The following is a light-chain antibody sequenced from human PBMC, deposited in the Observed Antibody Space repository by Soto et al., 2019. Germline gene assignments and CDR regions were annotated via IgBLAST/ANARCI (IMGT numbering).Light chain of an antibody. Sequence: DIQMTQSPSTLSASVGDRVTITCRASESVSSFLAWYQQKPGKAPKLLIHDASSLESGVPSRFSGSGSGTEFTLTISSLQPDDFATYSCQHYKSLWTFGQGTKVEI. CDR2: DAS. CDR1: ESVSSF. J-gene: IGKJ1*01. CDR3: QHYKSLWT. V-gene: IGKV1-5*01.